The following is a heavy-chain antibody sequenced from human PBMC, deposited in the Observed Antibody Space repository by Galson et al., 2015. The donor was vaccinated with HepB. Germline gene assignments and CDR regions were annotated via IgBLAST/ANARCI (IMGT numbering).Heavy chain of an antibody. CDR2: ISTFNGNT. J-gene: IGHJ6*02. CDR3: ARGYSSGLTTSYYYGMDV. V-gene: IGHV1-18*01. Sequence: SVKVSCKASGYTFINYGISWVRQAPGQGLEWLGWISTFNGNTNYAQKLQGRVTMTTDTSTSTAYIDLRSLGSDDTAMYYCARGYSSGLTTSYYYGMDVWGQGTTVTVSS. CDR1: GYTFINYG. D-gene: IGHD6-19*01.